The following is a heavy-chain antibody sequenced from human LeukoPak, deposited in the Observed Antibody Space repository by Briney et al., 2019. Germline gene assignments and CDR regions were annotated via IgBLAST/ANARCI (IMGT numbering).Heavy chain of an antibody. Sequence: ASVKVSCKASGYTFTSYGISWGRQAPGQGREWMGWISAYNGNTNYAQKLRGRVTMTTDTSTSTAYMELRSLRSDDTAVYYCARGRTVVTPVDYWGQGTLVTVSS. CDR2: ISAYNGNT. D-gene: IGHD4-23*01. J-gene: IGHJ4*02. CDR3: ARGRTVVTPVDY. CDR1: GYTFTSYG. V-gene: IGHV1-18*01.